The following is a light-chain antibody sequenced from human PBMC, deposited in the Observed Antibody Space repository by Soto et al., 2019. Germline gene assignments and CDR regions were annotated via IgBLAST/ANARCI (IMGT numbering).Light chain of an antibody. Sequence: DVVMTQSPLSLPVTLGQPASISCRSSQSLVYTDGNTYLNWFHQRPGQSPRRLIYKVSSRDSGVPDRFSGGGSGTDFTLKIDRVEAEAVGVSYCKQGTHWPPTIGGGTTVEIK. V-gene: IGKV2-30*01. J-gene: IGKJ4*01. CDR3: KQGTHWPPT. CDR1: QSLVYTDGNTY. CDR2: KVS.